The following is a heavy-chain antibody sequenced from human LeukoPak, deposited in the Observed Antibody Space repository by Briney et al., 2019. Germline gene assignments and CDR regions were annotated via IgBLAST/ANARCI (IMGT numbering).Heavy chain of an antibody. V-gene: IGHV4-34*01. Sequence: PSETLSLTCAVYGDSFIENYWSWIRQDPGKGLEWIGEISHSGGTNYTNYNPSLKSRVTISIDTSKNQFSLRLSSVTAADTTVNYCARGSRLPLDFWDQGSLVTVSS. CDR2: ISHSGGTNYT. D-gene: IGHD3-16*01. CDR3: ARGSRLPLDF. J-gene: IGHJ4*02. CDR1: GDSFIENY.